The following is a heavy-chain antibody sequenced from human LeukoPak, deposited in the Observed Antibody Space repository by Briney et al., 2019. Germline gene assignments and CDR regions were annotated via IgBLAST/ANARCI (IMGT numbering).Heavy chain of an antibody. D-gene: IGHD4-11*01. CDR1: GYSFTSYW. CDR2: IYPGDSDT. Sequence: GESLKISCKGSGYSFTSYWIGWVRQMPGKGLEWMGIIYPGDSDTRYSPSFQGQVTISADESISTAYLQWSSLKASDTAIYYCAKDRVTTVTTFFSQFDFWGQGTLVTVSS. J-gene: IGHJ4*02. CDR3: AKDRVTTVTTFFSQFDF. V-gene: IGHV5-51*01.